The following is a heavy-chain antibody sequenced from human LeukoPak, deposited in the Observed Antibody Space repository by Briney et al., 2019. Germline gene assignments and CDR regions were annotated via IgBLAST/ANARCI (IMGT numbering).Heavy chain of an antibody. J-gene: IGHJ4*02. CDR3: TREKSYYYDTSGSDY. Sequence: GGSLRLSSTASGFTFGDYTMSWFRQAPGKGLEWVSFIRSKTYGGTTEYAASVKGRFTISRDDSKSIAYLQMNSLKTEDTAMYYCTREKSYYYDTSGSDYWGQGTLVTVSS. CDR1: GFTFGDYT. V-gene: IGHV3-49*03. CDR2: IRSKTYGGTT. D-gene: IGHD3-22*01.